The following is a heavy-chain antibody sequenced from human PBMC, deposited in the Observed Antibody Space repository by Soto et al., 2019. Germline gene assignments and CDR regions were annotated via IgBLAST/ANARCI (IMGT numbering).Heavy chain of an antibody. J-gene: IGHJ6*03. V-gene: IGHV3-33*01. CDR1: GFTFSSYG. CDR3: ARVRRQNYYYYYMDV. CDR2: IWYDGSNK. Sequence: ESGGGVVQPGRSLRLSCAASGFTFSSYGMHWVRQAPGKGLEWVAVIWYDGSNKYYADSVKGRFTISRDNSKNTLYLQMNSLRAEDTAVYYCARVRRQNYYYYYMDVWGKGTTVTVSS.